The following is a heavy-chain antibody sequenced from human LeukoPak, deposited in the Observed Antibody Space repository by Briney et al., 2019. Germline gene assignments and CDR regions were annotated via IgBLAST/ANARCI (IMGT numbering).Heavy chain of an antibody. J-gene: IGHJ4*02. CDR3: AKEDYFGSGSYLGY. Sequence: QPGGSLRLSCAASGFTFSYYGLSWVRQAPGKGLEWVSGFGHNGDITYSDSVKGRFTISRDNSKNTLFLQMNSLRAEDTAVYYCAKEDYFGSGSYLGYWGQGTLVTVFS. V-gene: IGHV3-23*01. D-gene: IGHD3-10*01. CDR2: FGHNGDIT. CDR1: GFTFSYYG.